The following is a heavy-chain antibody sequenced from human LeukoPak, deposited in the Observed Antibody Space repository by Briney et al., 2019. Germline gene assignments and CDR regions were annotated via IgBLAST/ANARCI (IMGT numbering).Heavy chain of an antibody. CDR3: ARESITGHRDFDY. V-gene: IGHV3-48*01. D-gene: IGHD1-20*01. CDR2: ISSGSRTI. Sequence: GGSLRLSCAASGFTFSAYSMNWVRPAPGKGLEWVPYISSGSRTIYYADSVRGRFTMSRDNAKNSLYLQMNSLRAEDMAVYYCARESITGHRDFDYWGQGTLVTVSS. CDR1: GFTFSAYS. J-gene: IGHJ4*02.